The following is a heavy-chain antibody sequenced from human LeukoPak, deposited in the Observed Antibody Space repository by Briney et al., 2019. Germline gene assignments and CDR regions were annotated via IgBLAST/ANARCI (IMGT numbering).Heavy chain of an antibody. J-gene: IGHJ4*02. CDR1: GITFGDYA. CDR3: ASRDPAVIDQNFFHY. D-gene: IGHD2-21*01. V-gene: IGHV3-49*04. Sequence: GRSLRLSCKASGITFGDYAMSWVRQAPGKGLEWVGFIRIKANGGTTEYAASVEGRFTISRDDSKSIAYLQMNSLKTEDTAVYYCASRDPAVIDQNFFHYWGQGTLVTVSS. CDR2: IRIKANGGTT.